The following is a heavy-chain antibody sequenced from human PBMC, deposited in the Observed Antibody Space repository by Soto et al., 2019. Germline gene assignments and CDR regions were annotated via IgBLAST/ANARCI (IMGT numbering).Heavy chain of an antibody. CDR2: IYPGDSDT. J-gene: IGHJ6*02. CDR1: GYSFTSYW. Sequence: GESLKISCKGSGYSFTSYWIGWVRQMPGKGLEWMGIIYPGDSDTRYSPSFQGQVTISADKSISTAYLQWSSLKVSDTAMYYCSSLVSGDYGVIYYYYGMDVWGQGTTVTVSS. D-gene: IGHD4-17*01. CDR3: SSLVSGDYGVIYYYYGMDV. V-gene: IGHV5-51*01.